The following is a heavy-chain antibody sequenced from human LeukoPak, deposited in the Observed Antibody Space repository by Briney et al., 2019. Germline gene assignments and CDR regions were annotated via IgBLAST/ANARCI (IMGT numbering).Heavy chain of an antibody. V-gene: IGHV3-74*01. CDR2: INSDGSIT. J-gene: IGHJ6*02. CDR3: ARDAVDTANAV. Sequence: GGSLRLSCAVSGFTFTTYWMHWVRQAPGKGLVWVSHINSDGSITSYADSVKGRFTISRDNAKNTLYLQMNSLRAEDTAVYYCARDAVDTANAVWGQGTTVTVSS. CDR1: GFTFTTYW. D-gene: IGHD5-18*01.